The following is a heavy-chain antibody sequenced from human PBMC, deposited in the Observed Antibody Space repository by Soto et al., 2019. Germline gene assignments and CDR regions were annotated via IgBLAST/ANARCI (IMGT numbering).Heavy chain of an antibody. Sequence: GGSLRLSCAASGFTFSSYGMHWVRQAPGKGLEWVAVISYDGSNKYYADSVKGRFTISRDNSKNTLYLQMNSLRAEDTAVYYCAKDTLGDSYGYGDFDYWGQGTLVTVSS. CDR3: AKDTLGDSYGYGDFDY. V-gene: IGHV3-30*18. CDR2: ISYDGSNK. CDR1: GFTFSSYG. J-gene: IGHJ4*02. D-gene: IGHD5-18*01.